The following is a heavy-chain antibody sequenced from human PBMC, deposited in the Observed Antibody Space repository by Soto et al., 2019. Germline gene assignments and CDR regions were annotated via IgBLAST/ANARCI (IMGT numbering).Heavy chain of an antibody. D-gene: IGHD6-19*01. CDR2: ISGSGGSA. V-gene: IGHV3-23*01. Sequence: GGSLRLSCAASGFAFSTYAMTWVRQAPGMGLEWVSAISGSGGSAYYADSVKGRFTIDRDNSKNTVYLQIKSLRAEDTAVYYCAKDKWLVPYYFDYWGQGTLVTVSS. J-gene: IGHJ4*02. CDR3: AKDKWLVPYYFDY. CDR1: GFAFSTYA.